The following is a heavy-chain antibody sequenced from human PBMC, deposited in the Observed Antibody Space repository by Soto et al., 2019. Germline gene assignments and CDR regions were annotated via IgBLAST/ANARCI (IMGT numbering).Heavy chain of an antibody. CDR2: ISAYNGNT. D-gene: IGHD3-10*01. Sequence: QVQLVQSGAEVKKPGASVKVSCKASGYTFTSYGISWVRQAPGQGLEGLGWISAYNGNTNYAQKLQGRVTMPTDTSTRTAYMELRRLRSDDTAVYYCARTFGALPPGSDYYYGMDVWCQGSTVTVSS. CDR3: ARTFGALPPGSDYYYGMDV. V-gene: IGHV1-18*01. J-gene: IGHJ6*02. CDR1: GYTFTSYG.